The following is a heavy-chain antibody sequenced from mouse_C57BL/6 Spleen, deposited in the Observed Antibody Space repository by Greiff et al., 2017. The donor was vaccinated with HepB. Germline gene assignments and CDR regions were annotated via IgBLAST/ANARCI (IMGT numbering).Heavy chain of an antibody. CDR1: GYTFTSYW. CDR3: ARYRLGRLDY. CDR2: IDPSDSYT. V-gene: IGHV1-50*01. J-gene: IGHJ2*01. D-gene: IGHD4-1*01. Sequence: QVQLQQPGAELVKPGASVKLSCKASGYTFTSYWMQWVKQRPGQGLEWIGEIDPSDSYTNYNQKFKGKATLTVDTSSSTAYMQLSSLTSEDSAVYYCARYRLGRLDYWGQGTTLTVSS.